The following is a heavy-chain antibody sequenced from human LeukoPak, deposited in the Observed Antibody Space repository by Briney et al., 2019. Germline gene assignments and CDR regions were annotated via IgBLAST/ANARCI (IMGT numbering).Heavy chain of an antibody. Sequence: GKSLRLSCAASGFTFSNCAMHWVRQAPGKGLEWVSLISSGGTYEYYADSVKGRFTISRDNSKNTLYLQMNSLRAEDTAVYYCARDQGSYGLECFDYWGQGTLVTVSS. V-gene: IGHV3-30*07. D-gene: IGHD5-18*01. CDR2: ISSGGTYE. CDR1: GFTFSNCA. J-gene: IGHJ4*02. CDR3: ARDQGSYGLECFDY.